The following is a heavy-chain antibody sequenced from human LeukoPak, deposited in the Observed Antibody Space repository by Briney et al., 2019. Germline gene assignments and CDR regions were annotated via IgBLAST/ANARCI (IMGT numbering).Heavy chain of an antibody. D-gene: IGHD2-2*01. CDR3: AKDVSSTSCCPDY. CDR1: GFTFSSYA. V-gene: IGHV3-23*01. CDR2: ISGSGGST. J-gene: IGHJ4*02. Sequence: PGGSLRLSCAASGFTFSSYAMSWVRQAPGKGLEWVSAISGSGGSTYYADSVKGRFTISRDNSKNTLYLQMNSLRAEDTAVYDCAKDVSSTSCCPDYWGQGTLVTVSS.